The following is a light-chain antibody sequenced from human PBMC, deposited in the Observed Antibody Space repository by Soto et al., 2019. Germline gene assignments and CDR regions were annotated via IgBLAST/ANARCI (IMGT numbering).Light chain of an antibody. Sequence: QPVLTQSPSASASLGASVKLTCTLSSGHSSYAIAWHQQQPEKGPRYLMKLNSDGSHSKGDGIPDRFSGSSSGAERYLTISSIQSEDEADKYCQTWGTGIWVFGGGTKVTVL. J-gene: IGLJ3*02. V-gene: IGLV4-69*01. CDR2: LNSDGSH. CDR1: SGHSSYA. CDR3: QTWGTGIWV.